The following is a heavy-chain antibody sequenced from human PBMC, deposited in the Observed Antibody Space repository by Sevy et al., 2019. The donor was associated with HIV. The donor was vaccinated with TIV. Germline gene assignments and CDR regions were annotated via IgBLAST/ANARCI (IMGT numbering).Heavy chain of an antibody. CDR2: IYYSGST. CDR1: GGSISSYY. CDR3: ARERQLVLDY. Sequence: SETLSLTCTVSGGSISSYYWSWIRQPPGKGLEWIGYIYYSGSTNYNPSLKSRVTSSVDTSKSQFSLKLSSVTAADTAVYYCARERQLVLDYWGQGTLVTVSS. J-gene: IGHJ4*02. D-gene: IGHD6-13*01. V-gene: IGHV4-59*01.